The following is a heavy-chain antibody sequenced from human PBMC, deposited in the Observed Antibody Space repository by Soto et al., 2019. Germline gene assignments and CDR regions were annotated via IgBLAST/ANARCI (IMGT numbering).Heavy chain of an antibody. CDR1: GFTFSSYS. Sequence: EVQLVESGGCLVQPGGSLRLSCAASGFTFSSYSINWVRQAPGKGLEWFSYITSDSSTISYADSLKGRFTVSRDNAKNSLYLKMNSLRDEDTAVYYCARVGRGVYGMDVWGQGTSVTVSS. V-gene: IGHV3-48*02. J-gene: IGHJ6*02. CDR3: ARVGRGVYGMDV. D-gene: IGHD2-8*01. CDR2: ITSDSSTI.